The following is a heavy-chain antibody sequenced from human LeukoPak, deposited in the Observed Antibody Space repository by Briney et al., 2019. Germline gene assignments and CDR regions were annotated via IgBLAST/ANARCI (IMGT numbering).Heavy chain of an antibody. CDR1: GFTFSIYA. V-gene: IGHV3-23*01. J-gene: IGHJ4*02. CDR3: AKGNYGSGSYESPDY. Sequence: GGSLRLSCAASGFTFSIYAMSWVRQAPGKGLEWVSAMSGRDGSTYYADSGKGRFPISRDNSKNTLYLQMNSLRAEDTAVYYCAKGNYGSGSYESPDYWGQGTLVTVSS. CDR2: MSGRDGST. D-gene: IGHD3-10*01.